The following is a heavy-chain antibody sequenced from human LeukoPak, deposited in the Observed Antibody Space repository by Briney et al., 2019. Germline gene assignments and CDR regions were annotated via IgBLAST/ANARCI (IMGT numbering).Heavy chain of an antibody. V-gene: IGHV1-69*05. D-gene: IGHD6-19*01. CDR3: ARDVGIAVAGYYFDY. J-gene: IGHJ4*02. Sequence: SVKVSCKASGGTFSSYAISWVRQAPGQGLEWMGRIIPIFGTANYAQKFQGRVTITTDESTSTAYMELSSLRSEDTAVYYCARDVGIAVAGYYFDYWGLGTLVTVSS. CDR1: GGTFSSYA. CDR2: IIPIFGTA.